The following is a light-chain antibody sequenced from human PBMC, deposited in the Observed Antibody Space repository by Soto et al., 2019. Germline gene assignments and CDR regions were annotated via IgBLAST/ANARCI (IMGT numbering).Light chain of an antibody. CDR3: QQYGSSPGWT. Sequence: EMVMTQSPATLSLSPGDRATLSCRASQSVSSNLAWYQQKPGQAPRLLIYGASSRATGIPDRFSGSGSGTDFTLTISRLEPEDFAVYYCQQYGSSPGWTFGQGTKVDI. J-gene: IGKJ1*01. CDR2: GAS. CDR1: QSVSSN. V-gene: IGKV3-20*01.